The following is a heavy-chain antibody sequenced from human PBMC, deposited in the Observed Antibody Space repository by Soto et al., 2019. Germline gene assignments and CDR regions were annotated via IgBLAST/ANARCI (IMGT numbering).Heavy chain of an antibody. CDR2: ISYDGSNK. V-gene: IGHV3-30*18. CDR1: GFTFSSYG. Sequence: QVQLVESGGGVVQPGRSLRLSCAASGFTFSSYGMQWVRQAPGKGLEWVAVISYDGSNKYYADSVKGRFTISRDNSKNTLYLKMNSLRAEDTAVYYCAKDAYERIVVVTAGSDYWCQGTLVTVSS. J-gene: IGHJ4*02. D-gene: IGHD2-21*02. CDR3: AKDAYERIVVVTAGSDY.